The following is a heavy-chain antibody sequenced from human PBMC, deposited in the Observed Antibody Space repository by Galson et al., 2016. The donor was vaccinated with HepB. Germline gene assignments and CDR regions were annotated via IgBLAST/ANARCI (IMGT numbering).Heavy chain of an antibody. CDR1: GFTISGYW. D-gene: IGHD6-19*01. CDR3: VRDHSSGWSFDL. Sequence: SLRLSCAASGFTISGYWMSWVRQALGKGLEWVANINHDGSEKYIVDSVEGRFTMSRDNAKNSLDLQMNSLRAEDTAVYYCVRDHSSGWSFDLWGRGTLVTVSS. CDR2: INHDGSEK. J-gene: IGHJ2*01. V-gene: IGHV3-7*01.